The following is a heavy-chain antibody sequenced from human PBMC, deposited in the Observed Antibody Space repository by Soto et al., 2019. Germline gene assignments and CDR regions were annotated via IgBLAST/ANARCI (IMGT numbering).Heavy chain of an antibody. D-gene: IGHD1-26*01. CDR3: AREGYWELHYYFDY. CDR2: ISYDGSNK. V-gene: IGHV3-30-3*01. CDR1: GFTFSSYA. J-gene: IGHJ4*02. Sequence: LRLSCAASGFTFSSYAMHWVRQAPGKGLEWVAVISYDGSNKYYADSVKGRFTISRDNSKNTLYLQMNSLRAEDTAVYYCAREGYWELHYYFDYWGQGTLVTVSS.